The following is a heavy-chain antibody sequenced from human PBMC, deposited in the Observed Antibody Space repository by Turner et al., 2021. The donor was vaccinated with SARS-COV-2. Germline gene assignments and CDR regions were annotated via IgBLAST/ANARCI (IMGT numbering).Heavy chain of an antibody. CDR1: GFTFSTYA. D-gene: IGHD3-3*01. Sequence: EVQLVESGGGLVQPGGSLRLSCAASGFTFSTYAMHWVRQAPGKGLEYVSAISSYGGSPYYANSVKGRFTISRDNSKNTLYLQMGSLRAEDMAVYYCARDWRAGNYWGQGTLVTVSS. CDR3: ARDWRAGNY. J-gene: IGHJ4*02. CDR2: ISSYGGSP. V-gene: IGHV3-64*01.